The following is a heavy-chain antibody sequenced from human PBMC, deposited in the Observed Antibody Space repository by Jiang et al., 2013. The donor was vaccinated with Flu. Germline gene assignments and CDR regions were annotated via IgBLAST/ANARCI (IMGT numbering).Heavy chain of an antibody. V-gene: IGHV1-46*01. D-gene: IGHD3-10*01. CDR1: GYTFTSYY. CDR2: INPSGGST. CDR3: ARGRRITMIRGVIVGWYFDL. Sequence: KASGYTFTSYYMEWVRQAPGQGLEWMGIINPSGGSTSYAQKFQGRVTMTRDTSTSTVYMELSSLRSEDTAVYYCARGRRITMIRGVIVGWYFDLWGRGTLVTVSS. J-gene: IGHJ2*01.